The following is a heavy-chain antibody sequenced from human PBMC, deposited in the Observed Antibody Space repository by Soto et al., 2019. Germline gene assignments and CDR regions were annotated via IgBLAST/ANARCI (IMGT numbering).Heavy chain of an antibody. D-gene: IGHD3-10*01. J-gene: IGHJ4*02. CDR3: ARREGTGITMPHRPFAY. Sequence: SETLSLTCTVSGGSISSSSYYWGWIRQPPGKGLEWIGSIYYSGSTYYNPSLKSRVTISVDTSKNQFSLKLSSVTAADTAVYYCARREGTGITMPHRPFAYWGQGTLVTVSS. CDR2: IYYSGST. V-gene: IGHV4-39*01. CDR1: GGSISSSSYY.